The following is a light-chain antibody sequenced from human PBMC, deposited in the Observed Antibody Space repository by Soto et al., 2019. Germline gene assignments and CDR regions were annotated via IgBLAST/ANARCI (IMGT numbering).Light chain of an antibody. CDR3: QQSITAPRN. Sequence: DIQMTQSPSSLSASVGDRVTITCRASQSINNYLNWYQQKPGKAPKLLMYSASSLQSGRPSRFSGSGSGTDFTLTIAGLQPEDSASYFCQQSITAPRNFSGGTKVEIK. CDR2: SAS. J-gene: IGKJ4*01. V-gene: IGKV1-39*01. CDR1: QSINNY.